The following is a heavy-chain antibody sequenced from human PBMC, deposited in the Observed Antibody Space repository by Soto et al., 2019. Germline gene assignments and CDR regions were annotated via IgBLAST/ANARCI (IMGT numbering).Heavy chain of an antibody. Sequence: QVQLQESAPGLVKPSETLSLTCTVSGGSVSSGSYYWSWIRQPPGKGLEWIGYIYYSGSTNYNPSLKSRVTISVDTSKNQFSLKLSSVTAADTAVYYCATGLEFGYGPGGPWGQGTLVTVSS. J-gene: IGHJ5*02. CDR3: ATGLEFGYGPGGP. CDR1: GGSVSSGSYY. V-gene: IGHV4-61*01. D-gene: IGHD5-18*01. CDR2: IYYSGST.